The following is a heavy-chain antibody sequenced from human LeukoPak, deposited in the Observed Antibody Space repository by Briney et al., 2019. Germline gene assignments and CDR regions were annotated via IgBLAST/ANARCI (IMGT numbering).Heavy chain of an antibody. CDR1: GGSISNYY. V-gene: IGHV4-59*01. CDR3: ARASCYGSLCYFDF. J-gene: IGHJ4*02. Sequence: SETLSLTCSVSGGSISNYYRSWIRRPPGKGLEWIGYIYYSGTTKYNPSLNSRVTISVDTSKNQFSLKLSSVTAADTAVYYCARASCYGSLCYFDFWGQGTLVTVSS. D-gene: IGHD2-2*01. CDR2: IYYSGTT.